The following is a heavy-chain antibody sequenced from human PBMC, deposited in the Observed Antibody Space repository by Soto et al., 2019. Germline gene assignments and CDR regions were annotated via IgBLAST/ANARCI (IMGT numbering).Heavy chain of an antibody. V-gene: IGHV4-34*01. CDR1: GGSFSGYY. CDR2: INDRGSI. D-gene: IGHD3-9*01. Sequence: QVQLQQWGAGPLRPLETLSLTCGVSGGSFSGYYWAWIRQSPGKGLEWIGEINDRGSINYNPSLKSRVSISGDPAKNHYSLNLRSVTPAETAVYYCARESHDILTGPPWVWYFDLWGRGTLVTVSS. J-gene: IGHJ2*01. CDR3: ARESHDILTGPPWVWYFDL.